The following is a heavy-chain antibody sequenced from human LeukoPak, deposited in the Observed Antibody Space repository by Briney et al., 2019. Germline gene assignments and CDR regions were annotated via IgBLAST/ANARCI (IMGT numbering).Heavy chain of an antibody. CDR2: ISGSGGST. V-gene: IGHV3-23*01. Sequence: GGSLRLSCAASGFTFSSYAMSWVRQAPGRGLEWVSAISGSGGSTYYADSVKGRFTISRDNSKNTLYLQMNSLRAEDTAVYYCAIDKGIAAAGTDYWGQGTLVTVSS. CDR3: AIDKGIAAAGTDY. J-gene: IGHJ4*02. CDR1: GFTFSSYA. D-gene: IGHD6-13*01.